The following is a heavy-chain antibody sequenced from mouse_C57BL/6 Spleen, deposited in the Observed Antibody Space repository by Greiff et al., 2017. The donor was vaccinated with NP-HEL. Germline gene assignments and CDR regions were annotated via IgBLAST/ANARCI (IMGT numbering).Heavy chain of an antibody. J-gene: IGHJ3*01. CDR1: GFTFSSYA. V-gene: IGHV5-9-1*02. CDR2: ISSGGDYI. D-gene: IGHD2-1*01. Sequence: EVQLVESGEGLVKPGGSLKLSCAASGFTFSSYAMSWVRQTPEKRLEWVAYISSGGDYIYYADTVKGRFTISRDNARNTLYLQMSRLKSEDTAMYYCTREGGNYQFAYWGQGTLVTVSA. CDR3: TREGGNYQFAY.